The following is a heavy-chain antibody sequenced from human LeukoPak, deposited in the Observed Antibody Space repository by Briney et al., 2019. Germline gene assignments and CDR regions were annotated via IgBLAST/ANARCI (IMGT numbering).Heavy chain of an antibody. CDR3: ARNGGHNQEH. V-gene: IGHV4-4*02. D-gene: IGHD1-1*01. Sequence: SGTLSLTCDVSGASISRGSRWSWVRQPPGKGLEWIGEFSHSGITNFNPSLKSRVTISVDKSRNQFSLNLISVTAADTAVYFCARNGGHNQEHWGQGTLVTVSS. CDR1: GASISRGSR. J-gene: IGHJ4*02. CDR2: FSHSGIT.